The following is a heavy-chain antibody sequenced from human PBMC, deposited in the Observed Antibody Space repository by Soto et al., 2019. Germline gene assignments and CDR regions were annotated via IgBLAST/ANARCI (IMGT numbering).Heavy chain of an antibody. V-gene: IGHV4-39*01. CDR2: IDYSGST. CDR3: ARQVSVSGYEYYFDQ. J-gene: IGHJ4*02. Sequence: QLQLQESGPGLVKPSETLSLTCTVSGGSISSSSYYWGWLRQPTGTGLQWFGRIDYSGSTYYNPSLESRVDMSVDTSKNKFSLRLTSVTAADTAVYYCARQVSVSGYEYYFDQWGKGTLVTVSS. CDR1: GGSISSSSYY. D-gene: IGHD5-12*01.